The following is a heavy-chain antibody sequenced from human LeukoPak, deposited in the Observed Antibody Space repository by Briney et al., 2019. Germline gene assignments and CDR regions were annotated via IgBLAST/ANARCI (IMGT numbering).Heavy chain of an antibody. CDR1: GFTFSSYA. D-gene: IGHD3-22*01. CDR2: ISYDGSNK. V-gene: IGHV3-30*04. CDR3: AAGPTYDSSGYYSW. Sequence: GGSLRLSCAASGFTFSSYAMHWVRQAPGKGLEWVAVISYDGSNKYYADSVKGRFTISRDNSKNTLYLQMNSLRAEDTAVYYCAAGPTYDSSGYYSWWGQGTLVTVSS. J-gene: IGHJ4*02.